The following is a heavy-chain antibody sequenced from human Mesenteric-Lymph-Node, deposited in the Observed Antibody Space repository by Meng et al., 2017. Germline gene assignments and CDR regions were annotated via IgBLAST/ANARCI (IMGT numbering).Heavy chain of an antibody. CDR2: IYWDDDY. CDR3: AHRPVAGYFDY. D-gene: IGHD6-19*01. Sequence: QESGPGLVKPSGTLSLTCDVSGGSIRNDQWWSWVRQAPGKGLEWIALIYWDDDYRYIPSLESRLSITKDTSKNQVVLTMTNMDPVDTATYYCAHRPVAGYFDYWGQGTLVTVSS. CDR1: GGSIRNDQW. V-gene: IGHV2-5*08. J-gene: IGHJ4*02.